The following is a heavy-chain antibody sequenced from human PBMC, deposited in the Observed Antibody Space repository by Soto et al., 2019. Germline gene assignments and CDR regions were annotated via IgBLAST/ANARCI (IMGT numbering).Heavy chain of an antibody. Sequence: EIHLVESGGGLVQPGGSLRISCSASGFSFSTSAMHWVRQAPGKRPEYVSSISSNGDDTYYARSVGGRFTISRDNSKNTLSLQMNSLRTEDAAVYYCVRRDIRYSDWGQGTLVTVSS. J-gene: IGHJ4*02. CDR1: GFSFSTSA. D-gene: IGHD2-21*01. V-gene: IGHV3-64D*06. CDR2: ISSNGDDT. CDR3: VRRDIRYSD.